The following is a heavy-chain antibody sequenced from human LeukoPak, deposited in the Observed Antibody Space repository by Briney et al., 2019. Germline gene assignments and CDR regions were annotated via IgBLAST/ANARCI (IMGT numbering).Heavy chain of an antibody. D-gene: IGHD6-19*01. Sequence: EWMGWISAYNGNTNYAQKLQGRVTMTTDTSTSTAYMELRSLRSDDTAVYYCARDREQWLADWGQGTLVTVSS. CDR3: ARDREQWLAD. CDR2: ISAYNGNT. V-gene: IGHV1-18*01. J-gene: IGHJ4*02.